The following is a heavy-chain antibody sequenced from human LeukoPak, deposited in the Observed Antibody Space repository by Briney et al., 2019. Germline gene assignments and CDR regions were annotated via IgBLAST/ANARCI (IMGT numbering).Heavy chain of an antibody. CDR3: AKPSRSSTSCFDY. CDR1: GFTVSSNS. V-gene: IGHV3-23*01. J-gene: IGHJ4*02. D-gene: IGHD2-2*01. CDR2: ISGSSGST. Sequence: PGGSLRLSCTVSGFTVSSNSMSWVRQAPGKGLEWVSAISGSSGSTYYADSVKGRFTISRDNSKNTLYLQMNSLRAEDTAVYYCAKPSRSSTSCFDYWGQGTLVTVSS.